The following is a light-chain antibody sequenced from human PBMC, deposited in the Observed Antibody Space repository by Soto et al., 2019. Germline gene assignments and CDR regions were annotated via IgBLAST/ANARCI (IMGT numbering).Light chain of an antibody. CDR2: TAS. J-gene: IGKJ4*01. CDR1: QSIRSY. CDR3: QQSYSTTT. V-gene: IGKV1-39*01. Sequence: DIQMTQSPSSLSASVGDRVTITCRASQSIRSYLNWYQQKPGKAPKLLIYTASNLQSGVPSRFSGSGSGTDFTLTISSLQPEDFANYYCQQSYSTTTFGGGTKVEIK.